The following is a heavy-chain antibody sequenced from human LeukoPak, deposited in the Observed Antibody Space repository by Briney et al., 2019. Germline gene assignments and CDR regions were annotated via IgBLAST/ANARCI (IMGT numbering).Heavy chain of an antibody. CDR1: GYTFTSYG. D-gene: IGHD3-10*01. V-gene: IGHV1-18*01. J-gene: IGHJ5*02. CDR2: ISAYNGDT. Sequence: GASVKVSCKASGYTFTSYGFSWVRQAPGQGLEWMGWISAYNGDTKYALNLQGRVTMTTDTSTSTAYMELRSLRSDDTAVYYCARGAPRGEYNWFDPWGQGTLVTVSS. CDR3: ARGAPRGEYNWFDP.